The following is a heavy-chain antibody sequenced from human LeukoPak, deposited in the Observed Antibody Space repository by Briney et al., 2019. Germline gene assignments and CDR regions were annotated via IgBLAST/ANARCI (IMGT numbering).Heavy chain of an antibody. CDR1: GYTLTELS. V-gene: IGHV1-24*01. J-gene: IGHJ4*02. CDR2: FDPEDGET. Sequence: GASVKVSCKVSGYTLTELSMHWVRQAPGKGLEWMGGFDPEDGETIYAQKFQGRVTMTEDTSTDTAYMELSSLRSEDTAVYYCATLRGRDGYNIPIDYWGRGTLVTVSS. D-gene: IGHD5-24*01. CDR3: ATLRGRDGYNIPIDY.